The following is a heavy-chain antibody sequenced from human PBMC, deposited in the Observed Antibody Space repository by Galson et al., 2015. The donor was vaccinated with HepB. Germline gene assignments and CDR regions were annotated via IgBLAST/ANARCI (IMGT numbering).Heavy chain of an antibody. CDR2: IRYDGSNK. D-gene: IGHD5-12*01. CDR3: AKDGGERGRLRLPPHYYYGMDV. V-gene: IGHV3-30*02. Sequence: LRLSCAASGFTFSSYGMHWVRQAPGKGLEWVAFIRYDGSNKYYADSVKGRFTISRDNSKNTLYLQMNSLRAEDTAVYYCAKDGGERGRLRLPPHYYYGMDVWGQGTTVTVSS. J-gene: IGHJ6*02. CDR1: GFTFSSYG.